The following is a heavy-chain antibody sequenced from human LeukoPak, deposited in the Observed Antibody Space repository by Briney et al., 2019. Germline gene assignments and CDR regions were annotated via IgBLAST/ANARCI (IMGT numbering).Heavy chain of an antibody. D-gene: IGHD1-1*01. J-gene: IGHJ4*02. CDR1: GASINSYY. CDR2: IYTSGST. Sequence: SGTLSLTCIVSGASINSYYWSWIRQPAGKGLEWIGRIYTSGSTNYNPSLKSRVTISVDTSKNQFSLKLSSVTAADTAVYYCAREGRGPWNDPSGYDYWGQGTLVTVSS. CDR3: AREGRGPWNDPSGYDY. V-gene: IGHV4-4*07.